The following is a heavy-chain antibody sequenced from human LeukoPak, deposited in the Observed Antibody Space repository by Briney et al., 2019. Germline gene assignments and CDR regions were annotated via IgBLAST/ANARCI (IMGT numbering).Heavy chain of an antibody. CDR1: GFSFSNYW. D-gene: IGHD3-22*01. J-gene: IGHJ4*02. Sequence: PGGSLRLSCAASGFSFSNYWMHWARQGPGKGLVWVSRINQDGSSTVYADSVKGRFTISRDNAKNTLYLQMNSLRAEDTAVYYCARDLDYYGSSGYHSGTLWGQGTLVTVSS. CDR3: ARDLDYYGSSGYHSGTL. V-gene: IGHV3-74*01. CDR2: INQDGSST.